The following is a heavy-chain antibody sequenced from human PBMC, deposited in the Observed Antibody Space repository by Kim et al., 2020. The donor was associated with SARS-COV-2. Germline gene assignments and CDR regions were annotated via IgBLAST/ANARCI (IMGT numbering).Heavy chain of an antibody. CDR3: ARVRAGVVPSPILGIGPYYEYYAMDV. D-gene: IGHD3-3*01. CDR2: INHSGST. V-gene: IGHV4-34*01. J-gene: IGHJ6*02. Sequence: SETLSLTCAVYGGSFSGYHWTWIRQPPGKGLEWIGEINHSGSTNCNPSLKSRVTISVDTSKNQFSLKLRSVTAADPAVYYCARVRAGVVPSPILGIGPYYEYYAMDVWGQGTTVTVSS. CDR1: GGSFSGYH.